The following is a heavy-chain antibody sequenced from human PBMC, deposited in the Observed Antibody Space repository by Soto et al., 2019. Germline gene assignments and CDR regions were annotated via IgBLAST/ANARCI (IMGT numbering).Heavy chain of an antibody. D-gene: IGHD3-22*01. J-gene: IGHJ4*02. CDR1: GFTFSSYA. CDR3: ARAAGKLSSGYVDY. Sequence: GGSLRLSCAASGFTFSSYAMSWVRQAPGKGLEWVAVIWYDGSNKYYADSVKGRFTISRDNSKNTLYLQMNSLRAEDTAVYYCARAAGKLSSGYVDYWGQGTLVTVSS. V-gene: IGHV3-33*08. CDR2: IWYDGSNK.